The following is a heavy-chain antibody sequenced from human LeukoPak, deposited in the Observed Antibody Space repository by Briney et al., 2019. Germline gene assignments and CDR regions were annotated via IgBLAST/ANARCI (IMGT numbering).Heavy chain of an antibody. V-gene: IGHV4-39*01. Sequence: SETLSLTCTVSGGSISSSSYYWGWIRPPPGKGLEWIGSIYYSGSSYYNLSLKSRVTISVDTSKNQFSLKLSSVTAADTAVYYCARRPITMVRGVPNWFDPWGQGTLVTVSS. CDR1: GGSISSSSYY. J-gene: IGHJ5*02. D-gene: IGHD3-10*01. CDR3: ARRPITMVRGVPNWFDP. CDR2: IYYSGSS.